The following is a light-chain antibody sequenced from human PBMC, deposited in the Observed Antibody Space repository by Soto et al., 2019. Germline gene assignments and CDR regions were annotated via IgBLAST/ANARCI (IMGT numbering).Light chain of an antibody. CDR2: EGS. Sequence: QSALTQPASVSGSPGQSITISCTGTSSDVGGYNRVSWYQQHPGKSPKLMIYEGSKRPSGVSNRFSGSKSGNTASLTISGLQAEDEADYYCCSYAGSYVFGTGTKLTVL. CDR1: SSDVGGYNR. V-gene: IGLV2-23*01. CDR3: CSYAGSYV. J-gene: IGLJ1*01.